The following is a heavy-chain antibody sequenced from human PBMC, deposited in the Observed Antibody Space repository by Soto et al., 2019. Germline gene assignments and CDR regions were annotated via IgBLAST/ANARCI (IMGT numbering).Heavy chain of an antibody. Sequence: GGSLRLSCAASGFTVSSNYMSWVRQAPGKGLEWVSVIYSGGSKDYADSVKGRFTISRDNSKNTLYLQMNSLRAEDTAVYYCARATGDFSYYYYGMDVWGQGTTVTVSS. V-gene: IGHV3-53*01. D-gene: IGHD3-10*01. CDR2: IYSGGSK. J-gene: IGHJ6*02. CDR1: GFTVSSNY. CDR3: ARATGDFSYYYYGMDV.